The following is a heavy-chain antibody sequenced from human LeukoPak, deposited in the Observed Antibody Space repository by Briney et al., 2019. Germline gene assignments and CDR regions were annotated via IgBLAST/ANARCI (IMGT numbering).Heavy chain of an antibody. D-gene: IGHD5-24*01. J-gene: IGHJ4*02. CDR2: IEDDGSEK. V-gene: IGHV3-7*01. CDR3: ARDLEPATIMYYFAY. Sequence: PGGSLRLSCAASGFTFDKYWMSWVRQAPGKGLEWVANIEDDGSEKYYVDSVKGRFTISRDNARNTLYLQMNGLRAEDTAIYYCARDLEPATIMYYFAYWGQGTPVTVSS. CDR1: GFTFDKYW.